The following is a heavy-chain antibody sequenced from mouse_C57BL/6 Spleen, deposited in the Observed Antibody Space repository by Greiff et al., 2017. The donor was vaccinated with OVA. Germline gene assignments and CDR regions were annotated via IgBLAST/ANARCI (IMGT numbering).Heavy chain of an antibody. CDR1: GYTFTSYW. V-gene: IGHV1-7*01. CDR3: ARTPSTGYWYFDV. J-gene: IGHJ1*03. CDR2: INPSSGYT. D-gene: IGHD2-1*01. Sequence: QVQLKQPGAELVKPGASVKLSCKASGYTFTSYWMHWVKQRPGQGLEWIGYINPSSGYTKYNQKFKDKATLTADKSSSTAYMQLSSLTYEDSAVYYCARTPSTGYWYFDVWGTGTTVTVSS.